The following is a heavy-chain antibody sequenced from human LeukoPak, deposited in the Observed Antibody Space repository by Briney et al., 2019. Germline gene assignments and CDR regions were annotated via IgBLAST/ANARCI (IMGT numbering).Heavy chain of an antibody. J-gene: IGHJ4*02. Sequence: ASVKVSCKASGYTFTGYYMHWVRQAPGQGLEWVGWINPNSGGTNYAQKFQGRVTMTRDTSISTAYMELSRLRSDDTAVYYCARAYDSSGYYSHWGQGTLVTVSS. CDR3: ARAYDSSGYYSH. CDR2: INPNSGGT. D-gene: IGHD3-22*01. V-gene: IGHV1-2*02. CDR1: GYTFTGYY.